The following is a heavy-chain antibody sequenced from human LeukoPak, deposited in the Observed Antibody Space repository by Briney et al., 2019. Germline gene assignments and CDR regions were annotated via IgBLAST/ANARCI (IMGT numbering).Heavy chain of an antibody. J-gene: IGHJ3*02. CDR1: GGTFSSYA. D-gene: IGHD2-21*02. CDR2: INPNSGGT. Sequence: EASVKVSCKASGGTFSSYAISWVRQAPGQGLEWMGRINPNSGGTNYAQKFQGRVTMTRDTSISTAYMELSRLRSDDTAVYYCASGVVTARSDAFDIWGQGTMVTVSS. V-gene: IGHV1-2*06. CDR3: ASGVVTARSDAFDI.